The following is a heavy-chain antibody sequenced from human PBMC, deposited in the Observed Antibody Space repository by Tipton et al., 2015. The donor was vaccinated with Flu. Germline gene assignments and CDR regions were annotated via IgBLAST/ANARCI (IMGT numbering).Heavy chain of an antibody. CDR2: IYYSGSP. Sequence: GLVKPSETLTLMCSVSGGSLSSTSAFWGWIRQPPGMGLEWIGSIYYSGSPYYTPSLKSRVTISVDTSKNQFSLKLSSVTAADTAVYYCARDTIFGVAHWGQGTLVTVSS. V-gene: IGHV4-39*07. D-gene: IGHD3-3*01. J-gene: IGHJ4*02. CDR3: ARDTIFGVAH. CDR1: GGSLSSTSAF.